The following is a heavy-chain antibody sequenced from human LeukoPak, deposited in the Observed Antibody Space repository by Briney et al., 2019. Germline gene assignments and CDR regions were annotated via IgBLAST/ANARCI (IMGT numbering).Heavy chain of an antibody. Sequence: GGSLRLSCAASGSTFSSYGMHWVRQAPGKGPEWVAVISYDGRIAYYADSVRGRFTISRDNAKNTLYLQMNSLRAEDTAVYYCAKEILTGYYLDSWGQGTLITVSS. CDR1: GSTFSSYG. D-gene: IGHD3-9*01. V-gene: IGHV3-30*18. J-gene: IGHJ4*02. CDR3: AKEILTGYYLDS. CDR2: ISYDGRIA.